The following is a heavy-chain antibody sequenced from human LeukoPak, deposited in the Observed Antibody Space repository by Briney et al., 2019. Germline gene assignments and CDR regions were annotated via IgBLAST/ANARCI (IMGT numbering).Heavy chain of an antibody. V-gene: IGHV3-30*02. CDR1: GFTFSSNG. J-gene: IGHJ4*02. D-gene: IGHD3-22*01. CDR3: AKDYYDSSGYYYDY. Sequence: GGSLRLSCAASGFTFSSNGMHWVRQAPGKGLEWVAFIRYDGSNKYYADSVKGRFTISRDNSKNTLYLQMNSLRAEDTAVYYCAKDYYDSSGYYYDYWGQGTLVTVSS. CDR2: IRYDGSNK.